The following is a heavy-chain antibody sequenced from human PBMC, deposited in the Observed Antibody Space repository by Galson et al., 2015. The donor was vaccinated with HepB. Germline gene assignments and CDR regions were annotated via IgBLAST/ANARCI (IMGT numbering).Heavy chain of an antibody. CDR1: GFTFSSYE. V-gene: IGHV3-48*03. CDR3: ARDYGGGGSSWSDV. D-gene: IGHD6-13*01. Sequence: SLRLSCAASGFTFSSYEMNWVRQAPGKGLEWVSYISSSGSTIYYADSVKGRFTISRDNAKNSLYLQMNSLRAEDTAVYYCARDYGGGGSSWSDVWGQGTTVTVSS. J-gene: IGHJ6*02. CDR2: ISSSGSTI.